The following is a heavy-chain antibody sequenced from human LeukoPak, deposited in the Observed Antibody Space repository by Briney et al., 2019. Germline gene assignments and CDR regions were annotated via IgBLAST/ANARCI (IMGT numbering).Heavy chain of an antibody. CDR3: ARGHDYDILTGYSYYFDY. V-gene: IGHV5-51*01. Sequence: KVGESLKISCKGSGYSFTSYWIGWVRQMPGKGLEWMGIIYPGDSDIRYSPSFQGQVTISADKSISTAYLQWSSLKASDTAMYYCARGHDYDILTGYSYYFDYWGQGTLVTVSS. CDR2: IYPGDSDI. CDR1: GYSFTSYW. J-gene: IGHJ4*02. D-gene: IGHD3-9*01.